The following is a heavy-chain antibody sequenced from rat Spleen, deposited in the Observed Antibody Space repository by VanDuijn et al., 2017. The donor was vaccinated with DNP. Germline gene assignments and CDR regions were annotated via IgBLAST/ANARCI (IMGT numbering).Heavy chain of an antibody. D-gene: IGHD1-10*01. CDR2: MWSGGST. V-gene: IGHV2S63*01. Sequence: EVQLKESGPGLVQPSQTLSLTCTVSGFSLTDYSVHWVRQPPGKGLEWMGVMWSGGSTAYNSALKSRLSISRDTSKSQVFLGMNSLQTEDTAIYFCTREREPKNNPYYFDYWGQGVMVTVSS. J-gene: IGHJ2*01. CDR1: GFSLTDYS. CDR3: TREREPKNNPYYFDY.